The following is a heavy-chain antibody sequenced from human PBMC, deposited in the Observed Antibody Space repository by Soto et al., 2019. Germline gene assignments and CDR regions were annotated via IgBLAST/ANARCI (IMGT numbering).Heavy chain of an antibody. D-gene: IGHD3-22*01. CDR2: ISSSSSYI. CDR3: ARVGRWSGDSSGYHDAFDI. CDR1: GFTFSSYS. V-gene: IGHV3-21*01. J-gene: IGHJ3*02. Sequence: EVQLVESGGGLVKPGGSLRLSCAASGFTFSSYSMNWVRQAPGKGLEWVSSISSSSSYIYYADSVKGRFTISRDNAKNSLYLQMNSLRAEDTAVYYCARVGRWSGDSSGYHDAFDIWGQGTMVTVSS.